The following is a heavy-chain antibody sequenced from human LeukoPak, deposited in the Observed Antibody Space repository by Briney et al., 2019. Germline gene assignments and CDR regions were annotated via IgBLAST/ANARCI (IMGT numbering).Heavy chain of an antibody. J-gene: IGHJ4*02. D-gene: IGHD2-2*01. CDR2: ISYDGSNK. Sequence: PGGSLRLSCAASGFTFSNYCMHWVRQAPGKGLEWVAIISYDGSNKNHADSVKGRFSISRDNSKNTLYLQMNSLGAEDTAVYYCAKPTPLLSAAMAGSEYWGQGTLVTVSS. CDR1: GFTFSNYC. V-gene: IGHV3-30*18. CDR3: AKPTPLLSAAMAGSEY.